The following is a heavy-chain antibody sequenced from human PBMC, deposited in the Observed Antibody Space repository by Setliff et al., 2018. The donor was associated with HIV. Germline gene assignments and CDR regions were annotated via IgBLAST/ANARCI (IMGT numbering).Heavy chain of an antibody. CDR3: ARVWSGYYRPFDY. V-gene: IGHV4-59*11. D-gene: IGHD3-3*01. J-gene: IGHJ4*02. Sequence: KPSETLSLTCTVSGGSISSHYWNWIRQPPGKGLEWVGYIYYSGSTNYNPSLKSRVTTSVDTSKNQFSLRLRSVTAADTAVYYCARVWSGYYRPFDYWGQGTLVTVSS. CDR2: IYYSGST. CDR1: GGSISSHY.